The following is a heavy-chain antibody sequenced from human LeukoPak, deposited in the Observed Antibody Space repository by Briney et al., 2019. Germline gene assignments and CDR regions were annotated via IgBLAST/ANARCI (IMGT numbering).Heavy chain of an antibody. D-gene: IGHD2-2*01. CDR3: ASSSHRSHGRPFDY. CDR2: IHYSGST. Sequence: SETLSLTCTVSGDSVSRGYYYWSWIRQPPGKGLEWIAYIHYSGSTDYNPSLESRVTILIDTSKNHFSLKLSSVTAADTAVYYCASSSHRSHGRPFDYWGQGTLVTVSS. V-gene: IGHV4-61*03. J-gene: IGHJ4*02. CDR1: GDSVSRGYYY.